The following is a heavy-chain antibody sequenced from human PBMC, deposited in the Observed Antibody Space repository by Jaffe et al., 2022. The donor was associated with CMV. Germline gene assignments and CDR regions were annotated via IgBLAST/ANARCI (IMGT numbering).Heavy chain of an antibody. J-gene: IGHJ4*02. D-gene: IGHD2-21*02. CDR1: GFTFNNAW. V-gene: IGHV3-15*01. CDR2: IKSRTDGGTI. Sequence: EVQLVESGGGLVKPGGSLGLSCAASGFTFNNAWMCWVRQAPGKGLEWVGRIKSRTDGGTIDYAAPVKGRFTISRDDSKNTLYLQMNSLKTEDTAVYYCTTVGDHCGGDCYSGWGQGTLVTVSS. CDR3: TTVGDHCGGDCYSG.